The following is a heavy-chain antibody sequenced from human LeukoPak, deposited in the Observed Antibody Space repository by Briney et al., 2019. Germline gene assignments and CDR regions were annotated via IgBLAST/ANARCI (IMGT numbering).Heavy chain of an antibody. CDR3: AKNGGYSYGLYYFDY. CDR1: GFAFRSYA. CDR2: IISSGVVT. J-gene: IGHJ4*02. V-gene: IGHV3-23*01. Sequence: GGSLRLSCAATGFAFRSYAMGWVRQAPGKGRGWVSSIISSGVVTYYAASLTGRFTISRDNSKNMVYLQTDSLRAEDSAVYYCAKNGGYSYGLYYFDYWGQGALVTVSS. D-gene: IGHD5-18*01.